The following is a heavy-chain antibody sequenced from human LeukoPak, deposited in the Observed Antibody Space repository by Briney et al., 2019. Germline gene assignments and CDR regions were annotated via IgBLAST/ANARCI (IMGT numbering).Heavy chain of an antibody. J-gene: IGHJ4*02. CDR3: AKDFRGYSYGPNPIDY. Sequence: GGSLRLSCAASGFTVSSNYMSWVRQAPGKGLEWVSVIYSGGATYYTDSVKGRFTISRDNSKNTLYLQMNSLRAEDTAVYYCAKDFRGYSYGPNPIDYWGQGTLVTVSS. CDR1: GFTVSSNY. D-gene: IGHD5-18*01. V-gene: IGHV3-53*05. CDR2: IYSGGAT.